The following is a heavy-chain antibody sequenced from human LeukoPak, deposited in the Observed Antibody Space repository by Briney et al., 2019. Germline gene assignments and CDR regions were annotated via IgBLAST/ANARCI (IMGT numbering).Heavy chain of an antibody. V-gene: IGHV4-34*01. CDR2: INHSGST. Sequence: PSETLSFTCAVYGGSFSGYYWSWIRQPPGKGLEWIGEINHSGSTNYNPSLKSRVTISADTSKNQFSLKLSSVTAADTAVYYCARHEWSTTYYYGSGRRFDPWGQGTLVTVSS. CDR3: ARHEWSTTYYYGSGRRFDP. J-gene: IGHJ5*02. D-gene: IGHD3-10*01. CDR1: GGSFSGYY.